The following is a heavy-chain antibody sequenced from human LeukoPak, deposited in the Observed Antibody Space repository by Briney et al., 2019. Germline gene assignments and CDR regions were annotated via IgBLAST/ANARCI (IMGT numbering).Heavy chain of an antibody. CDR1: GFTFPNYG. CDR2: ISASGGGT. J-gene: IGHJ4*02. D-gene: IGHD5-12*01. CDR3: APLAATTDY. V-gene: IGHV3-23*01. Sequence: GGSLRLSCAASGFTFPNYGMTWVRQAPGKGLEWVSSISASGGGTYYADSVKGRFTISRDTSKNTLYLQMNSLRAEDTAVYYCAPLAATTDYWGQGTLVTVSS.